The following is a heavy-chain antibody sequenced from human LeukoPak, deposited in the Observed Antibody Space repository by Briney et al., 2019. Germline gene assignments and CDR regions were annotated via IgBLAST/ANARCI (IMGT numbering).Heavy chain of an antibody. CDR2: MNPNSGNT. D-gene: IGHD6-19*01. CDR3: ATMWARYSSDWYLVNY. CDR1: GYTFTSYD. V-gene: IGHV1-8*01. Sequence: ASVKVSCKASGYTFTSYDINWVRQATGQGLEWMGWMNPNSGNTGYAQKFQGRVTMTRNTSISTACMELSSLRSEDTAVYYCATMWARYSSDWYLVNYWGQGTLVTVSS. J-gene: IGHJ4*02.